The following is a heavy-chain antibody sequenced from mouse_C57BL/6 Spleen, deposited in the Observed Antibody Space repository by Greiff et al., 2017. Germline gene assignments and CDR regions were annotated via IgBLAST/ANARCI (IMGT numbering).Heavy chain of an antibody. D-gene: IGHD2-5*01. CDR1: GYTFTSYW. J-gene: IGHJ2*01. V-gene: IGHV1-64*01. Sequence: QVQLQQPGAELVKPGASVKLSCKASGYTFTSYWMHWVKQRPGQGLEWIGMIHPNSGSTNYNEKFKSKATLTVDTSSSTAYMQLSSLTSEDSAVYYCAGSLYYSNYGDYFDYWGQGTTLTVSS. CDR2: IHPNSGST. CDR3: AGSLYYSNYGDYFDY.